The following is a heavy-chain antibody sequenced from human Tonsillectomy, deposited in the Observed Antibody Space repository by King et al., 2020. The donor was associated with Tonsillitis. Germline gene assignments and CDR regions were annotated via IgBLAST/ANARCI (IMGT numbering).Heavy chain of an antibody. Sequence: QLQESGPGLVKPSQTLSLTCTVSGGSISSGGYYWSWIRQHPGKGLEWIGYIYYSGSTYYNPSLKSRVTISVDTAKNQVSLKLSSVTAADTAGYYCARVVVVVPAAILPWGQGTLVTVSS. J-gene: IGHJ4*02. V-gene: IGHV4-31*03. CDR3: ARVVVVVPAAILP. CDR2: IYYSGST. CDR1: GGSISSGGYY. D-gene: IGHD2-2*01.